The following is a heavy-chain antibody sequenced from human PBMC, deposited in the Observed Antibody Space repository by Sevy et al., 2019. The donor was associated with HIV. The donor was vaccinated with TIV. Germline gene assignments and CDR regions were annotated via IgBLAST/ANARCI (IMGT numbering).Heavy chain of an antibody. CDR2: IGAYNGNT. CDR1: GYTFSSYG. V-gene: IGHV1-18*01. Sequence: ASVKVSCKASGYTFSSYGISWVRQAPGQGLEWMGWIGAYNGNTKYAQNLQDRVTMTTDTSTSTAYMELRSLRSDDPAVYFCARLSSVRGEFNWFDPWGQGTRVTVSS. J-gene: IGHJ5*02. D-gene: IGHD3-16*01. CDR3: ARLSSVRGEFNWFDP.